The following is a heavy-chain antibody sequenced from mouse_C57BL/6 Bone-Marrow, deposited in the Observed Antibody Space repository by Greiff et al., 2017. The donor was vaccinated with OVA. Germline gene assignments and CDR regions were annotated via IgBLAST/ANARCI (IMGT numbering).Heavy chain of an antibody. CDR2: IYPRSGNT. CDR3: ARSYSNYVWFAY. D-gene: IGHD2-5*01. Sequence: VQLQQSGAELARPGASVKLSCKASGYTFTSYGISWVKQRTGQGLEWIGEIYPRSGNTYYNEKFKGKATLTADKSSSTAYMELRSLTSEDSAVYVCARSYSNYVWFAYWGQGTLVTVSA. CDR1: GYTFTSYG. V-gene: IGHV1-81*01. J-gene: IGHJ3*01.